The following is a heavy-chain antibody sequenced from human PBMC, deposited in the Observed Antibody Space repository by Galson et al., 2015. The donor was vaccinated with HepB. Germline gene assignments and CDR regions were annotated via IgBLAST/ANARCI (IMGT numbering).Heavy chain of an antibody. D-gene: IGHD5-24*01. V-gene: IGHV3-21*01. Sequence: SLRLSCAASGFTLSGYGMNWVRQAPGKGLEWVSSISTSGQDKKYADSVKGRFSISRDSAKNSLDLLMGSLRAEDTAVYYCVRDRGTVDRYTYGYNYCYTMGVWGQGTAVIVSS. J-gene: IGHJ6*02. CDR1: GFTLSGYG. CDR2: ISTSGQDK. CDR3: VRDRGTVDRYTYGYNYCYTMGV.